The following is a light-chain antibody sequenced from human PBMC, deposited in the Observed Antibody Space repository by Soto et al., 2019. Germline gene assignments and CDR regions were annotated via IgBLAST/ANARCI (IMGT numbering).Light chain of an antibody. J-gene: IGKJ1*01. CDR2: WAS. CDR3: QQSYSTPPT. V-gene: IGKV4-1*01. Sequence: DIVMTQSPDSLAVSLGERATINCKSSQSVLYSSNNKNNLVWYQQKPGQPPKLLIYWASTRESGVPDRFSGSGSGTDFTLAIIRLQAEDVAVYYCQQSYSTPPTFGQGTPVEIK. CDR1: QSVLYSSNNKNN.